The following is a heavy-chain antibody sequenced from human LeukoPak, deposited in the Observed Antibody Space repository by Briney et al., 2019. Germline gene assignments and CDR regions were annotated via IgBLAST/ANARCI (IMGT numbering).Heavy chain of an antibody. D-gene: IGHD3-10*01. Sequence: PGGSLRLSCAASGFTFSNYWVHWVRQAPGKGLMWVSRINRDGSTTKYADSVKGRFTVSRDNAKNTLNLKMNSLRAEDTAVYYCARDKKSGESSEIDYWGQGTLVTVSS. CDR3: ARDKKSGESSEIDY. V-gene: IGHV3-74*03. J-gene: IGHJ4*02. CDR2: INRDGSTT. CDR1: GFTFSNYW.